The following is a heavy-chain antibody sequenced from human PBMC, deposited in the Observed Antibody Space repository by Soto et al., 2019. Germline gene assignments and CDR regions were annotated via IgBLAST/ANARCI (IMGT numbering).Heavy chain of an antibody. J-gene: IGHJ6*02. CDR1: GYIFTSHD. CDR3: ARGGPAAGFDL. Sequence: ASVKVSCKASGYIFTSHDMDWVRQASGQGLEWMGWMNINGDSDYAQFSQGRNSMTSDPATDTAYLRLSSLRSDYTAVYYCARGGPAAGFDLWGQGTMVTVSS. CDR2: MNINGDS. D-gene: IGHD6-13*01. V-gene: IGHV1-8*01.